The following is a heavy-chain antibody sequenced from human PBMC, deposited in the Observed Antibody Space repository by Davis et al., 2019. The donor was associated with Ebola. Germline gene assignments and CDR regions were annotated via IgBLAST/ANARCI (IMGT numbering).Heavy chain of an antibody. D-gene: IGHD2-15*01. CDR1: GSTFTRYW. V-gene: IGHV5-51*01. J-gene: IGHJ4*02. Sequence: PGRSLRLSCKGSGSTFTRYWTGWVRQLPGKGLEWMATIYPGDSDTRYSPSFQGQVTISADKSISTAYLQWSNLKASDTAMYYCARTYCSGGSCYLGYWGQGTLVTVSS. CDR3: ARTYCSGGSCYLGY. CDR2: IYPGDSDT.